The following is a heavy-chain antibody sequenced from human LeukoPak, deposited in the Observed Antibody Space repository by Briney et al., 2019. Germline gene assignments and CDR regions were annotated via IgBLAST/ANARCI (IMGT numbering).Heavy chain of an antibody. CDR2: IIPILGIA. CDR3: ARDLFGGNSGVNY. CDR1: GGTFSSYA. D-gene: IGHD4-23*01. V-gene: IGHV1-69*04. J-gene: IGHJ4*02. Sequence: SVKVSCKASGGTFSSYAISWVRQAPGQGLEWMGRIIPILGIANYAQKFQGRVTITADKPTSTAYMELSSLRSEDTAVYYCARDLFGGNSGVNYWGQGTLVTVSS.